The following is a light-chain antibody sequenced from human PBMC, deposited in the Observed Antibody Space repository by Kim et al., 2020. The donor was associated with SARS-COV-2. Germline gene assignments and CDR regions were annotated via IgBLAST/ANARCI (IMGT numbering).Light chain of an antibody. Sequence: ALSKTLRITGGRNNMGSKHVHWHHQKPGQAPVLDIYSDSNRPSGIPARFSGSNTGNTATLTISRAQAEDEADYYCQVWDSSTYVFGTGTKVTVL. V-gene: IGLV3-9*01. CDR3: QVWDSSTYV. CDR1: NMGSKH. CDR2: SDS. J-gene: IGLJ1*01.